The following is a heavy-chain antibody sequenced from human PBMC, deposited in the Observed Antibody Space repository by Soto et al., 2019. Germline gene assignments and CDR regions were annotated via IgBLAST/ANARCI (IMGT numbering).Heavy chain of an antibody. V-gene: IGHV1-69*01. J-gene: IGHJ5*02. CDR1: GGTFSSYA. CDR3: ARTPSTVTTRRNWFDP. D-gene: IGHD4-17*01. Sequence: QVQLVQSGAEVKKTGSSVKVSCKASGGTFSSYAISWVRQAPGQGLEWMGGIIPIFGTANYAQKFQGRVTITADESTSTAYMELSSLRSEDTAVYYCARTPSTVTTRRNWFDPWGQGTLVTVSS. CDR2: IIPIFGTA.